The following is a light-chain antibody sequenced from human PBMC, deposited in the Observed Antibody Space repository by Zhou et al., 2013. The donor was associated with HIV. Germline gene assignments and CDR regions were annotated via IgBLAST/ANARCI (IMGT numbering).Light chain of an antibody. CDR2: GAS. CDR1: QSVFSN. Sequence: EIVLTQSPATLSLSPGERATLSCRASQSVFSNLAWYQQKPGQAPRLLIYGASTRATGIPARFSGSGSGTEFTLTISSLQSEDFAVYYCQQYNNWPQTFGQGTKVEIK. J-gene: IGKJ1*01. CDR3: QQYNNWPQT. V-gene: IGKV3-15*01.